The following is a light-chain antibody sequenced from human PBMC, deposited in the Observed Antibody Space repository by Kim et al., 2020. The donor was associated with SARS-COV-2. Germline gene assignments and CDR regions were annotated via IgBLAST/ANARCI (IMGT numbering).Light chain of an antibody. J-gene: IGLJ1*01. CDR3: CSYTASNTAYV. V-gene: IGLV2-14*03. Sequence: QAITISCTGASSDFAVYNYVSWYQRLPGKAPKLILYDVNNRPSGVSDRFSGSKFGNTASLTISGLQAEDEADYYCCSYTASNTAYVFGTGTKVTVL. CDR1: SSDFAVYNY. CDR2: DVN.